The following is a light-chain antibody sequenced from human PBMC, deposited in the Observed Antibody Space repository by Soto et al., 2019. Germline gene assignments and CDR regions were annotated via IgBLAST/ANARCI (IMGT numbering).Light chain of an antibody. CDR1: RSDSRW. V-gene: IGKV1-5*01. Sequence: DIQMTQFPSTLSASVGDTVTITCRASRSDSRWLAWYQQKPGKAPKLLIHDATSLESGVPSRFSGSGSGTEFTLTISSLQPDDFATYYCQQYSSYWTFAQGTKVDIK. CDR3: QQYSSYWT. CDR2: DAT. J-gene: IGKJ1*01.